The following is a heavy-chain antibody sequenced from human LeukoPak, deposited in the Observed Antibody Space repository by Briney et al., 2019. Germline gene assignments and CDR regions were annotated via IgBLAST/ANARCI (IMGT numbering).Heavy chain of an antibody. CDR2: IYYSGST. CDR1: GGSISSYY. Sequence: RPSETLSLTCTVSGGSISSYYWSWIRQPPGKGLEWIGYIYYSGSTNYNPSLKSRVTISVDTSKNQFSLKLSSVTAADTAVYYCARHSGGENDIWGQGTMVTVSS. D-gene: IGHD2-21*01. V-gene: IGHV4-59*08. CDR3: ARHSGGENDI. J-gene: IGHJ3*02.